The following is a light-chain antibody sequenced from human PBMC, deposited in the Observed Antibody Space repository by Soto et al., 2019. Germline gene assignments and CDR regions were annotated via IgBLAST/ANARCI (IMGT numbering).Light chain of an antibody. CDR3: QQYNSYSPWT. V-gene: IGKV1-5*03. J-gene: IGKJ1*01. CDR2: KAS. CDR1: QSISSW. Sequence: IQMRQSSSTLSASVGDRVTITCRASQSISSWLAWYQQKPGKAPKLLIYKASSLESGVPSRFSGSGSGTEFTLTISSLQPDDFATYYCQQYNSYSPWTFGQGTKVDIK.